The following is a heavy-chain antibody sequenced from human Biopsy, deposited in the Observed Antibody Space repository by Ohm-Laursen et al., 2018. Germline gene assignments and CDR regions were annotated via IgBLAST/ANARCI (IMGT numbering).Heavy chain of an antibody. V-gene: IGHV4-59*02. CDR2: IYYSVMT. Sequence: GTLSLTCTVSGDSVTKYYWSWIRRPPGKGLEWIGHIYYSVMTNYNPSLQSRVSISVDTPRNQVSLTLSSVTAADTAVYYCARDSGVLNYGNFKYYHYYGMDVWGQGTKVTVS. D-gene: IGHD4-11*01. CDR3: ARDSGVLNYGNFKYYHYYGMDV. CDR1: GDSVTKYY. J-gene: IGHJ6*02.